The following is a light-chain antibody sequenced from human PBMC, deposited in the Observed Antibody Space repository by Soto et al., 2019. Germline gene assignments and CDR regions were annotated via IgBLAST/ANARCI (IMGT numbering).Light chain of an antibody. CDR2: LTF. J-gene: IGKJ2*01. V-gene: IGKV2-28*01. CDR1: QSLLHSDGYTY. CDR3: MQALQTPST. Sequence: DIVMTQSPLSLPVTPGDPASISCRSSQSLLHSDGYTYMDWYLQKPGQSPQVLIYLTFNRASGVPDRFSGSGSVTDFTLNISRVEAEDAGVYYCMQALQTPSTFGQGTKLEIK.